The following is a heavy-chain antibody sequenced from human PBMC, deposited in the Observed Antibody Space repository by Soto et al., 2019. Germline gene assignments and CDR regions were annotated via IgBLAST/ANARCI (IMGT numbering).Heavy chain of an antibody. D-gene: IGHD3-22*01. CDR1: GYTFTRYY. CDR2: IDPSGGST. CDR3: ARDIDYDSSGLDY. Sequence: QVQLVQSGAEVKKPGASVKVSCKASGYTFTRYYVHWVRQAPGQGFEWMGIIDPSGGSTTYAQKFQGRVTMTWDTSTSTVYMELSSLPSVDTAVYYCARDIDYDSSGLDYWGQGTLVTVSS. J-gene: IGHJ4*02. V-gene: IGHV1-46*01.